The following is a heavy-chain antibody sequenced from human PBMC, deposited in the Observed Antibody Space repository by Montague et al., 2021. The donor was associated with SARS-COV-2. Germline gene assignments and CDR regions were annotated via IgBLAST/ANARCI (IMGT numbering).Heavy chain of an antibody. V-gene: IGHV4-4*07. J-gene: IGHJ4*02. D-gene: IGHD6-6*01. Sequence: ETLSLTCAVSGGSITGFSWSWVRQPAGKGLEWIGRVTTSGATNYSPSLRSRVTMSVDTSKNQFSLNLNSVTAADTAIYYCARTPTRPLSLDSWGQGTLVTVSS. CDR2: VTTSGAT. CDR3: ARTPTRPLSLDS. CDR1: GGSITGFS.